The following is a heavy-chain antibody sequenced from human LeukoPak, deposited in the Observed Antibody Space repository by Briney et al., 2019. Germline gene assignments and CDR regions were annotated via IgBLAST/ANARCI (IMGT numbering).Heavy chain of an antibody. Sequence: GPLLLSCAASGFIFSSYAMSWVRPAPARGLEWVSSLRGGGETFYGDSVRGRYSLSRDDSRNTVYLHLNNLRVEDTAIYYCAKASWVSTADAVWWGQGTVVTVS. CDR1: GFIFSSYA. CDR3: AKASWVSTADAVW. CDR2: LRGGGET. V-gene: IGHV3-23*02. J-gene: IGHJ4*02. D-gene: IGHD3-16*01.